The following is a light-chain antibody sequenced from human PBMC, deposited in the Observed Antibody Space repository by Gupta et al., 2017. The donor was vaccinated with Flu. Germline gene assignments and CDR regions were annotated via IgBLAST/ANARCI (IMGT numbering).Light chain of an antibody. CDR1: QSVLYSFDNKNY. CDR3: QQYYSPLLT. Sequence: SLGERATINCKSSQSVLYSFDNKNYLAWYQHKPGQPPKLLIYWASTRQSGVPDRFSGSGSGTDFTLTISSLQAEDVAVYYCQQYYSPLLTFGGGTKVEIK. J-gene: IGKJ4*01. CDR2: WAS. V-gene: IGKV4-1*01.